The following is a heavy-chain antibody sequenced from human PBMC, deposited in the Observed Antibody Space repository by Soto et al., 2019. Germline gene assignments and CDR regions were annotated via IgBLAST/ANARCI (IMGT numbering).Heavy chain of an antibody. CDR2: ISYDGSNK. V-gene: IGHV3-30-3*01. Sequence: QVQLVESGGGVVQPGRSLRLSCAASGFTFSSYAMHWVRQAPGKGLEWVAVISYDGSNKYYADSVKGRFTISRDNSKKTWYLQTNSLRAEDTAVDYCVREVIAARPGTVDYWGQGTLVAVFS. CDR3: VREVIAARPGTVDY. CDR1: GFTFSSYA. D-gene: IGHD6-6*01. J-gene: IGHJ4*02.